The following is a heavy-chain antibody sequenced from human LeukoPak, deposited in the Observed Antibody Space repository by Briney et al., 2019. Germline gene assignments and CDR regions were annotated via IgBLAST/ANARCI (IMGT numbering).Heavy chain of an antibody. CDR3: AKDGYSSSWYYFDY. CDR1: GFTFSSYG. V-gene: IGHV3-30*02. Sequence: GGSLRLSCAASGFTFSSYGMHWVRQAPGKGREGVAFIRYDGSNKYYADSVKGRFTISRDNSKNTLYLQMNSLRAEDTAVYYCAKDGYSSSWYYFDYWGQGTLVTVSS. CDR2: IRYDGSNK. J-gene: IGHJ4*02. D-gene: IGHD6-13*01.